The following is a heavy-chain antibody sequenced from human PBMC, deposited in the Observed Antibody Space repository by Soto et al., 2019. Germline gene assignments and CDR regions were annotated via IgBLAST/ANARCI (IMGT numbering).Heavy chain of an antibody. CDR2: IYYSGST. J-gene: IGHJ6*02. D-gene: IGHD3-10*01. V-gene: IGHV4-59*01. CDR1: GGSISSYY. CDR3: ARDNAWFGENGYYYYYGMDV. Sequence: PSETLSLTCTVSGGSISSYYWSWIRQPPGKGLERIGYIYYSGSTNYNPSLKSRVTISVDTSKNQFSLKLSSVTAADTAVYYCARDNAWFGENGYYYYYGMDVWGQGTTVTVSS.